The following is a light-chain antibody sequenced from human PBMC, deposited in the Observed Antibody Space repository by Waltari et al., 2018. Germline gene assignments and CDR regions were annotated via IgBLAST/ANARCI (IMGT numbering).Light chain of an antibody. CDR1: TSNIGNTY. V-gene: IGLV1-51*02. Sequence: QSVLTQPPSVSAAPGQKVTISCSGRTSNIGNTYVSWYQQLPGAAPKVFIYETEKRPSGIPDRFSGSKSGTSASLGITGLQTGDEAAYYCGTWDNNLSALVFGGGTRLTVL. CDR2: ETE. CDR3: GTWDNNLSALV. J-gene: IGLJ2*01.